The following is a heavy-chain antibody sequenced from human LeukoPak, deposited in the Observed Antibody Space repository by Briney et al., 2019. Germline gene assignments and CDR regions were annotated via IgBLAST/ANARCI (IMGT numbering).Heavy chain of an antibody. CDR1: GGFISNYY. Sequence: SETLSLTCAVSGGFISNYYWSWIRQPAGRGLELIGRIYTSGSTNYNPSLKSRVTMSVDTSKNHLSLNLRSATAADTAVYYCARLPGGDSSSVVAFDIWGQGTVVTVSS. V-gene: IGHV4-59*10. D-gene: IGHD2-21*02. CDR3: ARLPGGDSSSVVAFDI. CDR2: IYTSGST. J-gene: IGHJ3*02.